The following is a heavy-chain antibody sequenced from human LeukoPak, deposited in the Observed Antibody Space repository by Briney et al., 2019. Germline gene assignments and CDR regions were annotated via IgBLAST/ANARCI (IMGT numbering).Heavy chain of an antibody. V-gene: IGHV3-30*18. CDR1: GFTLSSYG. J-gene: IGHJ4*02. CDR3: AKDLFYYDKGGFDY. Sequence: PGGSLRLSCAASGFTLSSYGLHWVRQAPDKGLEWVAFISYDGSNKFYGDSVKGRFTISRDNSKNTLYLQMNSLRTEDTAVYYCAKDLFYYDKGGFDYWGQGTLVTVSS. D-gene: IGHD3-22*01. CDR2: ISYDGSNK.